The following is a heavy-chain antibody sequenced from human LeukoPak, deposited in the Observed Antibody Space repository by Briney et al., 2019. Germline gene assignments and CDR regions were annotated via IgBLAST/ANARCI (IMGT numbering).Heavy chain of an antibody. D-gene: IGHD2-2*02. CDR2: IYYSGST. CDR3: ARHLYRLVGDY. J-gene: IGHJ4*02. CDR1: GGSISSSSYY. Sequence: PSETLSLTCTVSGGSISSSSYYWGWIRQPPGKGLEWIGSIYYSGSTYYNPSLKSRVTISVDTSKNQFSLKLSSVTAADTAVYYCARHLYRLVGDYWGQGALVTVSS. V-gene: IGHV4-39*01.